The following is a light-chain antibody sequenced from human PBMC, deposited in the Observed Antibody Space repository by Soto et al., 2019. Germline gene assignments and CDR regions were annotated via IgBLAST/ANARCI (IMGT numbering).Light chain of an antibody. J-gene: IGLJ1*01. Sequence: QSVLTQPASVSGSPGQSITISCTGTSSDIGDNNYVSWYQQHPGKAPKLMIYDVRHRPSGVFIRFSGSKSGNTASLTISDLQAEDEADYYCSSYRISSTYVFGTGTKVTVL. CDR3: SSYRISSTYV. V-gene: IGLV2-14*01. CDR2: DVR. CDR1: SSDIGDNNY.